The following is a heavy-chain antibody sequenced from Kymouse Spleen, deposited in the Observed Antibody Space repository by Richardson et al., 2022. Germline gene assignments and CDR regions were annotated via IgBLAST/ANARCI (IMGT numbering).Heavy chain of an antibody. CDR3: ARDVFFNWNFLLLRYGR. D-gene: IGHD1-7*01. CDR1: GYTFTSYA. Sequence: QVQLVQSGAEVKKPGASVKVSCKASGYTFTSYAMHWVRQAPGQRLEWMGWINAGNGNTKYSQKFQGRVTITRDTSASTAYMELSSLRSEDTAVYYCARDVFFNWNFLLLRYGRLGPRDHGHRLL. CDR2: INAGNGNT. V-gene: IGHV1-3*01. J-gene: IGHJ6*02.